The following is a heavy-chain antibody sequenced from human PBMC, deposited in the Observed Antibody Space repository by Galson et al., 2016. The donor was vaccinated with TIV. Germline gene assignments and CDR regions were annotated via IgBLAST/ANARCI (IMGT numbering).Heavy chain of an antibody. CDR1: GGIFRSNA. V-gene: IGHV1-69*13. CDR3: ARSPHYYSSYMDV. CDR2: TIAIFGTA. Sequence: SVKVSCKASGGIFRSNAINWVRQAPGQGLEWMGGTIAIFGTANYAQKFQGRVSITADESTSTAYLELTSLRSDDTAVYYCARSPHYYSSYMDVWGKGTTVTVSS. J-gene: IGHJ6*03.